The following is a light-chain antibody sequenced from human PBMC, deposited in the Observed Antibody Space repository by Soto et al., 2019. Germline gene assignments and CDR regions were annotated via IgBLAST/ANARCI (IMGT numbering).Light chain of an antibody. Sequence: DILMTQSPSTLSASVGDRVTITCRASQSISSWLAWYQQKPGKAPKLLIYKASILESGVPSRFSGSGSGTEFTLTISSLQPDDFATYYCQQYNSYSCTFGQGTKVEIK. V-gene: IGKV1-5*03. CDR3: QQYNSYSCT. CDR1: QSISSW. J-gene: IGKJ1*01. CDR2: KAS.